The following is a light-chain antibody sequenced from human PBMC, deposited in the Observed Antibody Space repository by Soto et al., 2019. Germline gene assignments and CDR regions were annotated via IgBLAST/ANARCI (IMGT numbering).Light chain of an antibody. CDR2: AAS. CDR1: QSVGSN. CDR3: QEYSKWPLFT. V-gene: IGKV3-15*01. Sequence: EIVVTQSPGILSVSPGDRATLSCRASQSVGSNLAWYQQKPGQAPTLLIYAASPRATGLPARFSGSGSGTDFTLTISSLQSEDFAVYYCQEYSKWPLFTFGPGTRVDIK. J-gene: IGKJ3*01.